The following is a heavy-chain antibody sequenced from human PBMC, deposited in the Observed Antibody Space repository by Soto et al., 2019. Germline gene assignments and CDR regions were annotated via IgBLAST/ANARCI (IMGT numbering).Heavy chain of an antibody. CDR2: IVVGSGNT. CDR1: GFTFTSSA. CDR3: ARGHDFWSGYSLPSFDY. Sequence: SVKGSCKGSGFTFTSSAMGGGGQARGQNLEWIGWIVVGSGNTNYAQKFQERVTITRDMSTSTVYMELSSLRSEDTAVYYCARGHDFWSGYSLPSFDYWGQGTLVTVSS. J-gene: IGHJ4*02. V-gene: IGHV1-58*02. D-gene: IGHD3-3*01.